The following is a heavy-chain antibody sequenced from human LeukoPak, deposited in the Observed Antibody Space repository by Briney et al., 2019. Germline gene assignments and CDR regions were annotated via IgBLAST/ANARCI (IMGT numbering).Heavy chain of an antibody. CDR2: IYYSGST. J-gene: IGHJ4*02. CDR1: GGSISSSSYY. V-gene: IGHV4-39*01. D-gene: IGHD6-19*01. CDR3: ARHYGSGWYRQYYFDY. Sequence: SETLSLTCTVSGGSISSSSYYWGWIRQPPGKGLEWIGSIYYSGSTYHNPSLKSRVTISVDTSKNQFSLKLSSVTAADTAVYYCARHYGSGWYRQYYFDYWGQGTLVTVSS.